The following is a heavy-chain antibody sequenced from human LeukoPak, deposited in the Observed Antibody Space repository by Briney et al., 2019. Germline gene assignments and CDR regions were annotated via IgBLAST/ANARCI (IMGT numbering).Heavy chain of an antibody. D-gene: IGHD3-9*01. CDR2: IVGSGGST. V-gene: IGHV3-23*01. Sequence: PGASLRLSCAASGFTFSNYAMSWVRQAPGKGLEWVSAIVGSGGSTYYADSVKGRFSISRDNFKNTPFLQMNSLRVEDTALYYCSKWGDYDVLTGYYDSDFWGQGTLVTVSS. CDR1: GFTFSNYA. CDR3: SKWGDYDVLTGYYDSDF. J-gene: IGHJ4*02.